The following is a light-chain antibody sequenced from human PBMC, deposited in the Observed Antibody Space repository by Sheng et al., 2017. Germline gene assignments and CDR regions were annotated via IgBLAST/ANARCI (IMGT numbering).Light chain of an antibody. V-gene: IGKV3-20*01. J-gene: IGKJ2*03. Sequence: EIVMTQSPATLSLSPGERATLSCRASQSVTNDYLAWYQQKPGQAPRLLVYSASNRATGVPARFSGSGSGTDFTLTINRLEPEDFAVYYCQQYGRSPLSFGQGTKLELK. CDR2: SAS. CDR3: QQYGRSPLS. CDR1: QSVTNDY.